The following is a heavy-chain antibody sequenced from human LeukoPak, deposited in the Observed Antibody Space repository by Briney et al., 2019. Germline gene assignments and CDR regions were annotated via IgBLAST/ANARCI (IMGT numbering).Heavy chain of an antibody. Sequence: GGSLRLSCAASGFTFSSYGMHWVRQAPGKGLEWVAFIRYDGSNKYYADSVKGRFTISRDNSKNTLYLQMNSLRAEDTAVYYCAKADGDYWGYFDYWGQGTLVTVSS. CDR3: AKADGDYWGYFDY. CDR2: IRYDGSNK. J-gene: IGHJ4*02. V-gene: IGHV3-30*02. CDR1: GFTFSSYG. D-gene: IGHD4-17*01.